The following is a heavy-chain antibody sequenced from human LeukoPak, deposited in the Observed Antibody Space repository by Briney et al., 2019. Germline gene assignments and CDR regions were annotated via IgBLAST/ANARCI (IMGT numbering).Heavy chain of an antibody. Sequence: GGSLRLSCAASGFTFSSYAMSWVRQAPGKGLGWVSAISGSGGSTYYADSVKGRFTISRDNSKNTLYLQMNSLRAEDTAVYYCAKGDTYYDLLTCFDFWGPGTLVTVSS. CDR2: ISGSGGST. CDR1: GFTFSSYA. J-gene: IGHJ4*02. CDR3: AKGDTYYDLLTCFDF. V-gene: IGHV3-23*01. D-gene: IGHD3-9*01.